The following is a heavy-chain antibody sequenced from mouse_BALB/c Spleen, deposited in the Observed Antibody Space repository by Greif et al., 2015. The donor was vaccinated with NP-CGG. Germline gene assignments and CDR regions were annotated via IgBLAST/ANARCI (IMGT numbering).Heavy chain of an antibody. D-gene: IGHD2-2*01. CDR2: INPYNGAT. V-gene: IGHV1-26*01. J-gene: IGHJ3*01. CDR3: ARNYGYGWDAWFAY. CDR1: GYSFTGYY. Sequence: VQLQQSGPELVKPGASVKISCKASGYSFTGYYMHWVKQSHVKSLEWIGRINPYNGATSYNQNFKDKASLTVDKSSSTAYMELHSLTSEDSAVYYCARNYGYGWDAWFAYWGQGTLVTVSA.